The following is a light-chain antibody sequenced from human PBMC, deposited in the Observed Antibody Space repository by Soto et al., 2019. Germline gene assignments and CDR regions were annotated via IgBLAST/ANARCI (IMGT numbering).Light chain of an antibody. V-gene: IGKV1-5*03. CDR1: QSISTW. J-gene: IGKJ1*01. Sequence: IQMTQSPSTLSASVGDRVTFTCRASQSISTWLAWYQQKPGKAPKLLIYKASTLEVGVPSRFSGSGSGTEFTLTIHTLQPADFATYYCQQYHSYPWPFGQGTRV. CDR3: QQYHSYPWP. CDR2: KAS.